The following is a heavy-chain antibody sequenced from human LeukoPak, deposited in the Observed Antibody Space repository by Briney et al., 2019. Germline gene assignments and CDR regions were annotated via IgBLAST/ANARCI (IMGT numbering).Heavy chain of an antibody. Sequence: SETLSLTCAVYGESFSGYYWSWIRQPPGKGLEWIGEINHSGSTNYNPSLKSRVTISVDTSKNQFSLKLSSVTAADTAVYYCAREQLGRFDPWGQGTLVTVSS. CDR1: GESFSGYY. J-gene: IGHJ5*02. CDR3: AREQLGRFDP. D-gene: IGHD6-6*01. V-gene: IGHV4-34*01. CDR2: INHSGST.